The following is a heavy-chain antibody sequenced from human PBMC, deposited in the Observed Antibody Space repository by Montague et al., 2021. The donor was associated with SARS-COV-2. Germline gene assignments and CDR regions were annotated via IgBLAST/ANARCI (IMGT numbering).Heavy chain of an antibody. J-gene: IGHJ5*02. CDR2: IYWDDDK. CDR1: GFSLSTSAVG. CDR3: VHLHTGFWSAYYST. Sequence: PALVKPTQTLTLTCTSSGFSLSTSAVGVGWIRQPPGKALQWLALIYWDDDKRYSPSLKTRLTVTKDTSKNQVVLTMTNMDPVDTATYYCVHLHTGFWSAYYSTWGQGTLVTVSS. D-gene: IGHD3-3*01. V-gene: IGHV2-5*02.